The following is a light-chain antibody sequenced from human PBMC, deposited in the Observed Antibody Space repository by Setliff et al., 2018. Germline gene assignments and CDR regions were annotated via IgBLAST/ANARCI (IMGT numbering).Light chain of an antibody. CDR2: EVT. J-gene: IGLJ1*01. V-gene: IGLV2-14*01. CDR3: SSYTNSISPYV. Sequence: QSALTQPPSVSGSPGQSITISCAGSSKDIGAFNFVSWYQQFPGKAPKLLIYEVTRRPSGLSDRFSGSKSGNTASLTISGLRSDDEAEYYCSSYTNSISPYVFGTGTKVTVL. CDR1: SKDIGAFNF.